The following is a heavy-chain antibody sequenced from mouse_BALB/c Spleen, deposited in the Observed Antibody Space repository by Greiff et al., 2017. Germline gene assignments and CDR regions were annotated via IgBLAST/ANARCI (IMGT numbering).Heavy chain of an antibody. CDR3: APNYYGSSYEAY. V-gene: IGHV14-3*02. CDR1: GFNIKDTY. J-gene: IGHJ3*01. CDR2: IVPANGNT. D-gene: IGHD1-1*01. Sequence: EVQLQQSGAELVKPGASVKLSCTASGFNIKDTYMHWVKQRPEQGLEWIGRIVPANGNTKYDPKFQGKATITADTSSNTAYLQLSSLTSEDTAVYYCAPNYYGSSYEAYWGQGTLVTVSA.